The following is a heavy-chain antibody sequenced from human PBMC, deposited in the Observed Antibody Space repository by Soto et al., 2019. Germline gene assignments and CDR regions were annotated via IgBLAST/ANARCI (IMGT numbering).Heavy chain of an antibody. Sequence: GGSLRLSCAASGFTFSSYSMNWVRQAPGKGLEWVSSISSSSSYIYYADSVKGRFTISRDNAKNSLYLQMNSLRAEDTAVYYCARDKGTAMVSYYYGMDVWGQGTTVTVSS. CDR2: ISSSSSYI. D-gene: IGHD5-18*01. CDR3: ARDKGTAMVSYYYGMDV. CDR1: GFTFSSYS. V-gene: IGHV3-21*01. J-gene: IGHJ6*02.